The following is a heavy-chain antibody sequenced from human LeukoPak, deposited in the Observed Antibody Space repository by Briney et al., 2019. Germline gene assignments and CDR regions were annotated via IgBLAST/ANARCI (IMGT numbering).Heavy chain of an antibody. CDR1: GFPFSSYA. D-gene: IGHD4-23*01. Sequence: PGGSLRLSCPASGFPFSSYAMSWVRQAPGKGLEWVSALSDSGGSTYYAASVKGRFTISRDNSKNTLYLQMNSLRAEDTAIYYCAKSASSGGNSAALFWGQGTLVTVSS. V-gene: IGHV3-23*01. CDR2: LSDSGGST. CDR3: AKSASSGGNSAALF. J-gene: IGHJ1*01.